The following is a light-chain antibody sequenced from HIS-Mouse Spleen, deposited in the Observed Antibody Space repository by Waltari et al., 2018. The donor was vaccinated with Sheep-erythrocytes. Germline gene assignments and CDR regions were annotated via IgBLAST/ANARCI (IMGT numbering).Light chain of an antibody. Sequence: SYELTQPPSVSVSPGQTASITCSGDKLGDKYACWYQQKPGQSPVLVIYEDSKRTAGTPARFSGSSSGNTATLTISGTQAMDEADYYCQAWDSSTAWNVVFGGGTKLTVL. V-gene: IGLV3-1*01. J-gene: IGLJ2*01. CDR1: KLGDKY. CDR2: EDS. CDR3: QAWDSSTAWNVV.